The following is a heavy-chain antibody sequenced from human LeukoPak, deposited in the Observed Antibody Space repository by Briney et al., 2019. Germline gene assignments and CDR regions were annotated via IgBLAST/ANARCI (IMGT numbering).Heavy chain of an antibody. CDR2: ISPGYSDI. CDR1: GYSFTSHW. V-gene: IGHV5-51*01. J-gene: IGHJ4*02. D-gene: IGHD5-12*01. Sequence: GESLKISCKGSGYSFTSHWIGWVRQMPGKGLEWMGIISPGYSDIRYSPSFQGQVTISADKSISTAYLQWSSLKASDTAIYYCARHDKGYSGYVTLDYWGQGTLVTVSS. CDR3: ARHDKGYSGYVTLDY.